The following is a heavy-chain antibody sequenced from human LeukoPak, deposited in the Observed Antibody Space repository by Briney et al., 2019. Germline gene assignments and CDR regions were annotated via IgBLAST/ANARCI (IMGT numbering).Heavy chain of an antibody. D-gene: IGHD3-9*01. CDR3: ASSPENGYFDGLGYMDV. J-gene: IGHJ6*03. CDR1: GFTFSSYS. V-gene: IGHV3-21*01. CDR2: ISSSSSYI. Sequence: PGGSLRLSCAASGFTFSSYSMNWVRQAPGKGLEWVSSISSSSSYIYYADSVKGRFTISRDNAKNSLYLQMNSLRAEDTAVYYCASSPENGYFDGLGYMDVWGKGTTVTVSS.